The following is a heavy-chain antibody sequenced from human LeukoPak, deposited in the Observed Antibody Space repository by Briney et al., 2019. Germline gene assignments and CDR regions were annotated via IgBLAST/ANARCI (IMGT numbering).Heavy chain of an antibody. D-gene: IGHD5-18*01. V-gene: IGHV4-34*01. J-gene: IGHJ4*02. CDR3: ARAGGTAMVPWRGAHFDY. Sequence: PSETLSLTCAVYGGSFSGYYWSWIRQPPGKGLEWIGEINHSGSTNYNPSLKSRVTISVDTSKNQFSLKLSSVTAADTAVYYCARAGGTAMVPWRGAHFDYGGKGTLVTVSS. CDR2: INHSGST. CDR1: GGSFSGYY.